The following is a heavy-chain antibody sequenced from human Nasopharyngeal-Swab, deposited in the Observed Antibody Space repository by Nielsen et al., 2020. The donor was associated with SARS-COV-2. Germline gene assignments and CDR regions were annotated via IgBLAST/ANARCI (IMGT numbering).Heavy chain of an antibody. CDR3: TRRGPQYYIDY. CDR1: GFTFGHYS. J-gene: IGHJ4*02. CDR2: ITSTLYGGTT. Sequence: GESLKISCTASGFTFGHYSMSWVRQAPGKGLEWIALITSTLYGGTTEYAASVKGRFTISRDDSKSIAYLQMNSRKTEDTAVYYCTRRGPQYYIDYWGQGTLVNVSA. V-gene: IGHV3-49*04.